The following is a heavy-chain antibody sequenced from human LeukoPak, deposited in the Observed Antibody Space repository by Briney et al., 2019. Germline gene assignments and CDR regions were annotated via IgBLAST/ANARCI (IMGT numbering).Heavy chain of an antibody. Sequence: GGSLRLSCAASGFTFSSYGMHWVRQAPGEGLGWVAVIWYDGSNKYYADSVKGRFTISRDNSKNTLCLQMNSLRAEDTAVYYCARDRMRLAYCGGDCYSEPDYWGQGTLVTVSS. D-gene: IGHD2-21*02. J-gene: IGHJ4*02. CDR1: GFTFSSYG. V-gene: IGHV3-33*01. CDR2: IWYDGSNK. CDR3: ARDRMRLAYCGGDCYSEPDY.